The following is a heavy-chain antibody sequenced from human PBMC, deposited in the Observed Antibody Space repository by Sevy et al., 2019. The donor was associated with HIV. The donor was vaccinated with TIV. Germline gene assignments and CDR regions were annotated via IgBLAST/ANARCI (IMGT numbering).Heavy chain of an antibody. CDR3: ALTNYYYYGMDV. CDR1: GFTFSSYG. J-gene: IGHJ6*02. V-gene: IGHV3-30*02. CDR2: IRYDGSNK. D-gene: IGHD4-17*01. Sequence: GGSLRLSCAASGFTFSSYGMHWVRQAPGKGLEWAAFIRYDGSNKYYADSVKGRFTISRDNSKNTLYLQMNSLRAEDTAVYYCALTNYYYYGMDVWGQGTTVTVSS.